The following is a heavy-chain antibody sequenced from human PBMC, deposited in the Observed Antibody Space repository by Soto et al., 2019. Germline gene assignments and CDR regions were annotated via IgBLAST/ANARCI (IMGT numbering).Heavy chain of an antibody. Sequence: ASVKVSCKASGYTFTSYGISWVRQAPGQGLEWMGWISAYNGNTNYAQKLQGRVTMTTDTSTSTAYMELRSLRSDDTAVYYCARDIVVVTAALCFDYCGKGPLFTASS. V-gene: IGHV1-18*01. CDR2: ISAYNGNT. CDR3: ARDIVVVTAALCFDY. J-gene: IGHJ4*02. CDR1: GYTFTSYG. D-gene: IGHD2-2*01.